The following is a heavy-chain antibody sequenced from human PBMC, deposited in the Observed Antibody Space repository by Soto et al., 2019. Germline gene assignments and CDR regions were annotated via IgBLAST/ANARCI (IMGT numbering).Heavy chain of an antibody. CDR1: GYTFTSYA. V-gene: IGHV1-3*01. D-gene: IGHD2-2*01. CDR2: INAGNGNT. Sequence: GASVKVSCKAPGYTFTSYAMHWVRQEPGQRLEWMGWINAGNGNTKYSQKFQGRVTITRDTSASTAYMELSSLRSEDTAVYYCARENVVVPAAMDAFDIWGQGTMVTVSP. CDR3: ARENVVVPAAMDAFDI. J-gene: IGHJ3*02.